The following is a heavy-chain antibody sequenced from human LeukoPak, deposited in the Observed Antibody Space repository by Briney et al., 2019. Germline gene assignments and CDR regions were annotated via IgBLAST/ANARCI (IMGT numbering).Heavy chain of an antibody. Sequence: SETLSLTCTVSGGSISSYYWSWIRQPAGKGLEWIGRIYISGSTNYNPSLKSRVSMSVDTSKNHFSLKLSSVTAADTAVYYCARWTTLVRGFDYWGQGTLVTVSS. V-gene: IGHV4-4*07. CDR2: IYISGST. CDR3: ARWTTLVRGFDY. CDR1: GGSISSYY. D-gene: IGHD3-10*01. J-gene: IGHJ4*02.